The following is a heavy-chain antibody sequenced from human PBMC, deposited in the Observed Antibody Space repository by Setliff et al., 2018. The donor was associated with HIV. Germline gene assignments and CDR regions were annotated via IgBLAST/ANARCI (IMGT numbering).Heavy chain of an antibody. J-gene: IGHJ6*03. CDR1: GESFSEYS. Sequence: SETLSLTCAVYGESFSEYSWTWIRQPRGKGLEWIGEITHSGATNYNPSLKSRVTISGDTSKNQFSLTVNSLTAADTAVYYSARGRCSGGSCYGRYSYFYMDVWGKETTVTVSS. CDR2: ITHSGAT. D-gene: IGHD2-15*01. V-gene: IGHV4-34*01. CDR3: ARGRCSGGSCYGRYSYFYMDV.